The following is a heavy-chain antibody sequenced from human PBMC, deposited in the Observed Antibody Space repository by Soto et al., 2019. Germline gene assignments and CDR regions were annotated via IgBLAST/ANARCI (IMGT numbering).Heavy chain of an antibody. D-gene: IGHD5-12*01. V-gene: IGHV3-30-3*01. CDR1: GFTFSSYA. Sequence: QVQLVESGGGVVQPGRSLRLSCAASGFTFSSYAMHWVRQAPGKGLEWVAVISYDGSNKYYADSVKGRFTIPRDNSKNTLYLQMNSLRAEDTDVYYCAREWRYSGYDYSAFDIWGQGTMVTVSS. J-gene: IGHJ3*02. CDR3: AREWRYSGYDYSAFDI. CDR2: ISYDGSNK.